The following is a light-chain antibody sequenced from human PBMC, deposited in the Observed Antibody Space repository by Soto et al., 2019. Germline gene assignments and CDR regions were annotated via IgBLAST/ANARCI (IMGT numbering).Light chain of an antibody. CDR2: TTN. J-gene: IGLJ2*01. CDR1: NSNIGSDI. V-gene: IGLV1-44*01. Sequence: QSVLTQPPSASGTPGQRATISCCGSNSNIGSDIVNCYQLLPGAAPEVLINTTNQRPSGVPERFSGSKSGTSASLAISGLQSEDEADYHCAAWDDSLNGVVFGGGTKLTVL. CDR3: AAWDDSLNGVV.